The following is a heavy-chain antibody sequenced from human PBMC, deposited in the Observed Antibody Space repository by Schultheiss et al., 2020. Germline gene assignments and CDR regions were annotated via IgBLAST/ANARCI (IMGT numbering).Heavy chain of an antibody. CDR1: GFTFSSYG. D-gene: IGHD3-10*01. CDR3: ARDPQRFERNLDY. Sequence: GGSLRLSCAASGFTFSSYGMHWVRQAPGKGLEWVAVISYDGSNKYYADSVKGRFTISRDNSKNTLYLQMNSLRAEDTAVYYCARDPQRFERNLDYWGQGTLVTVSS. V-gene: IGHV3-30*03. CDR2: ISYDGSNK. J-gene: IGHJ4*02.